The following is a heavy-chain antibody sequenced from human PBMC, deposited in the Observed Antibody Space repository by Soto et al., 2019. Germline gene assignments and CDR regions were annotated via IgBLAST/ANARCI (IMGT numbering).Heavy chain of an antibody. CDR3: ARIPNYGSGSWLIDY. CDR2: IYYSGST. CDR1: GGSISSSSYY. J-gene: IGHJ4*02. V-gene: IGHV4-39*01. D-gene: IGHD3-10*01. Sequence: QLQLQESGPGLVKPSETLSLTCTVSGGSISSSSYYWGWIRQPPGKGLEWIGSIYYSGSTYYNPSLKSPVNISVDTSKNQFSLMLSSVTAADTAVYYCARIPNYGSGSWLIDYWGQGTLVTVSS.